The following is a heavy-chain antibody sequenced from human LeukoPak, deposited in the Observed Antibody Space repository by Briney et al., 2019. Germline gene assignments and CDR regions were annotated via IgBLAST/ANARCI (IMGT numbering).Heavy chain of an antibody. D-gene: IGHD2-15*01. V-gene: IGHV1-69*13. CDR2: IIPIFGTA. Sequence: SVKVSCKASGGTFSSYAISWVRQAPGQGLEWMGGIIPIFGTANYTQKFQGRVTITADESTSTAYMELSSLRSEDTAVYYCAASQGLSRSGAGWFDPWGQGTLVTVSS. CDR3: AASQGLSRSGAGWFDP. J-gene: IGHJ5*02. CDR1: GGTFSSYA.